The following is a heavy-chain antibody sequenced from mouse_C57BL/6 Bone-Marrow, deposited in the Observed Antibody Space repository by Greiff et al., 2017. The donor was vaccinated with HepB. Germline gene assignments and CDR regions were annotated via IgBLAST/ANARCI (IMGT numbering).Heavy chain of an antibody. V-gene: IGHV10-3*01. CDR1: GFTFNTYA. J-gene: IGHJ1*03. CDR3: VRDSFYGNYDWYFDV. Sequence: EVKVIESGGGLVQPKGSLKLSCAASGFTFNTYAMHWVRQAPGKGLEWVARIRSKSSNYATYYADSVKDRFTISRDDSQSMLYLQMNNLKTEDTAMYYCVRDSFYGNYDWYFDVWGTGTTVTVSS. D-gene: IGHD2-1*01. CDR2: IRSKSSNYAT.